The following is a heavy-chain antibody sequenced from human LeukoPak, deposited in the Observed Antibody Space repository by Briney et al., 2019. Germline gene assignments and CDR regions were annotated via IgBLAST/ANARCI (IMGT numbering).Heavy chain of an antibody. Sequence: SETLSLTCSVSGGSISSSSYYWGWIRQPPGKGLEWIGSIYYSGCTYYYPSLKSRVSISVDTSKNPFSLKLASVTAADTAVYYCARGYSSSLPYYYYYTDVWGKGTTVTVSS. CDR2: IYYSGCT. V-gene: IGHV4-39*07. D-gene: IGHD6-6*01. CDR3: ARGYSSSLPYYYYYTDV. CDR1: GGSISSSSYY. J-gene: IGHJ6*03.